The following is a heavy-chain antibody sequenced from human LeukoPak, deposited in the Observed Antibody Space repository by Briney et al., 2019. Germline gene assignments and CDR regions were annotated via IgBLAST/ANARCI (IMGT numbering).Heavy chain of an antibody. D-gene: IGHD6-19*01. J-gene: IGHJ4*02. Sequence: SETLSLTCTVSGGSISSYYWSWIRQPPGKGLEWIGFINYSGSTNYNPSLKSRVTMSVDTSKDQFSLSLSSVTAADTAVYYCARRSSAWGGNYFDYWGQGALVTVSS. CDR1: GGSISSYY. CDR2: INYSGST. CDR3: ARRSSAWGGNYFDY. V-gene: IGHV4-59*01.